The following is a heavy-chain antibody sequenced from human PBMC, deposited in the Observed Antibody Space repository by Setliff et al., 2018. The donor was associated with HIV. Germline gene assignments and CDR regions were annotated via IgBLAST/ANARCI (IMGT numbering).Heavy chain of an antibody. D-gene: IGHD5-18*01. V-gene: IGHV4-59*12. Sequence: SETLSLTCTVSGASFNDYYWSWIRQPPGKGLEWLGYIHYTGSTNYNPSLRSRVTISVDTSKNQFSLKLYSVTAADTSVYYCARRWGIRGYSSWGQGTLVTVSS. CDR1: GASFNDYY. CDR3: ARRWGIRGYSS. CDR2: IHYTGST. J-gene: IGHJ5*02.